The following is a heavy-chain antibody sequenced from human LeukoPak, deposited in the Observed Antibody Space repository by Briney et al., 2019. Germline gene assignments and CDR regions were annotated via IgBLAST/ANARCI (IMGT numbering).Heavy chain of an antibody. CDR1: GFTFSSYA. Sequence: QPGRSLRLSCAASGFTFSSYAMHWVRQAPGKGLEWVAVISYDGSNKYYADSVKGQFTISRDNSKNTLYLQMNSLRAEDTAVYYCARGNVHSVWGQGTLVTVSS. D-gene: IGHD5/OR15-5a*01. J-gene: IGHJ4*02. V-gene: IGHV3-30*01. CDR3: ARGNVHSV. CDR2: ISYDGSNK.